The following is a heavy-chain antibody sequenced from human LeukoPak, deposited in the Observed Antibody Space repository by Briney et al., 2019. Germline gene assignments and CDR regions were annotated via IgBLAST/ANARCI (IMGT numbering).Heavy chain of an antibody. J-gene: IGHJ4*02. CDR2: IYYSGST. Sequence: PSETLSLTCTVSGGSISSSSYYWGWIRQPPGKGLEWIGSIYYSGSTYYNPSLKSRVTISVDTSKNQFSLKLSSVTAADTAVYYCARVRLAAAGNTLDYWGQGTLVTVSS. CDR1: GGSISSSSYY. D-gene: IGHD6-13*01. CDR3: ARVRLAAAGNTLDY. V-gene: IGHV4-39*07.